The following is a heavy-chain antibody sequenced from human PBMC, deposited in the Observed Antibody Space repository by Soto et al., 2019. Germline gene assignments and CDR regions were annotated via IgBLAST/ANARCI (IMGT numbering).Heavy chain of an antibody. CDR2: IWYDGSNK. J-gene: IGHJ4*02. CDR3: ARDLQQLVLSLPDY. D-gene: IGHD6-13*01. CDR1: GFTFSSYG. Sequence: GGSLRLSCAASGFTFSSYGMHWVRQAPGKGLEWVAVIWYDGSNKYYADSVKGRFTISRDNSKNTLYLQMNSLRAEDTAVYYCARDLQQLVLSLPDYWGQGTLVTVSS. V-gene: IGHV3-33*01.